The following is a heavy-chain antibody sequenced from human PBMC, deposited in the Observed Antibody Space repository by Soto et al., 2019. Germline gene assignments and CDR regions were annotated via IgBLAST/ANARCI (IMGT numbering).Heavy chain of an antibody. CDR1: GDSISSYY. J-gene: IGHJ6*03. Sequence: SETLSLTCTVSGDSISSYYWSWIRQPPGKGLEWIGYIYYSGSTNYNPSLKSRVTISVDTSKNQFSLKLSSVTAADTAVYYCARGYSSSRHYYYYYMDVWGKGTTVTVSS. D-gene: IGHD6-13*01. V-gene: IGHV4-59*01. CDR3: ARGYSSSRHYYYYYMDV. CDR2: IYYSGST.